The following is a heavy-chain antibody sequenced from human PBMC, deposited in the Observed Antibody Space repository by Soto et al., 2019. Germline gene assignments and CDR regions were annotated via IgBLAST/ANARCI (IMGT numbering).Heavy chain of an antibody. Sequence: QVQLVPSGAELKMPGSSVKVSCKASGGTCSRQVFNWVRQAPGQGLERMGGMMPILGTANYAQKLQGRVTITADESTSTAYMELSSLSSDDTAVYYCARDLELRDGNISHLDYWGQGTRVTVSS. D-gene: IGHD3-10*01. V-gene: IGHV1-69*01. CDR3: ARDLELRDGNISHLDY. CDR2: MMPILGTA. CDR1: GGTCSRQV. J-gene: IGHJ4*02.